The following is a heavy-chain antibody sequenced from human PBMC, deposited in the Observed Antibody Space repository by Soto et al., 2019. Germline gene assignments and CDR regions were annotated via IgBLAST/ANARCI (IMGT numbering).Heavy chain of an antibody. CDR2: INAGNGNT. J-gene: IGHJ4*02. D-gene: IGHD3-10*01. Sequence: ASVKVSCKASGYTFTSYAMHWVRQAPGQRLEWMGWINAGNGNTKYSQKFQDRVTITRDTSATTVYMELSSLTSEDTAVYYCARGGYGSGSYSGGPTNDYWGQGTLVTVSS. CDR3: ARGGYGSGSYSGGPTNDY. CDR1: GYTFTSYA. V-gene: IGHV1-3*01.